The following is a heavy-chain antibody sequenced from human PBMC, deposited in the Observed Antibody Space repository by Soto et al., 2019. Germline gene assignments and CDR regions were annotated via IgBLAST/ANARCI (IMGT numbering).Heavy chain of an antibody. V-gene: IGHV3-30*18. CDR3: AKDQASGQGSFDS. J-gene: IGHJ4*02. CDR1: GFTFNIYG. Sequence: ESGGGVVQPRGSLRLSCAASGFTFNIYGMHWVRQAPDKGLEWVALISYDGSNQYYADSVKGRFTISRDNSKNTLFLQMNSLRADDTAVYYCAKDQASGQGSFDSWGQGTLVTVSS. CDR2: ISYDGSNQ.